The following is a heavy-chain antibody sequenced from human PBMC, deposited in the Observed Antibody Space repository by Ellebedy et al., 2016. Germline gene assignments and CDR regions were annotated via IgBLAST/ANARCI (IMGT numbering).Heavy chain of an antibody. CDR1: GFTFSSYS. Sequence: GESLKISXAASGFTFSSYSMNWVRQAPGKGLEWVSSITSGSTYIYYADSVKGRFTISRDNAKNSVYLQMNSLRGEDTAVYYCAKGRNYYDSSGFYSWRFDPWGQGTLVTVSS. J-gene: IGHJ5*02. CDR2: ITSGSTYI. CDR3: AKGRNYYDSSGFYSWRFDP. D-gene: IGHD3-22*01. V-gene: IGHV3-21*01.